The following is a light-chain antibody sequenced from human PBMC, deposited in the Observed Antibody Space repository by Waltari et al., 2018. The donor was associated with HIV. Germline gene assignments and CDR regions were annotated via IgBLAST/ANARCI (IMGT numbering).Light chain of an antibody. CDR1: SSNIGSKC. Sequence: QSRLTQAPSASGTPGQTVTIFCSGRSSNIGSKCVNRYYHLEPAAARLLIYTTNERPSGVPDRFSGSKSGTSASLAISGLQPEDEGDYFCAVWDDFLTGWVFGGGTRLTVL. CDR2: TTN. CDR3: AVWDDFLTGWV. V-gene: IGLV1-44*01. J-gene: IGLJ3*02.